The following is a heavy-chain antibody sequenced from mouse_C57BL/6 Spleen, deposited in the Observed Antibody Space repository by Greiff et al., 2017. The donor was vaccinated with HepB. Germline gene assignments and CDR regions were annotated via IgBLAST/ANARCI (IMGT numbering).Heavy chain of an antibody. CDR2: ISDGGSYT. V-gene: IGHV5-4*01. J-gene: IGHJ3*01. CDR1: GFTFSSYA. CDR3: ARDGYYGEAFAY. Sequence: EVNVVESGGGLVKPGGSLKLSCAASGFTFSSYAMSWVRQTPEKRLEWVATISDGGSYTYYPDNVKGRFTISRDNAKNNLYLQMSHLKSEDTAMYYCARDGYYGEAFAYWGQGTLVTVSA. D-gene: IGHD2-3*01.